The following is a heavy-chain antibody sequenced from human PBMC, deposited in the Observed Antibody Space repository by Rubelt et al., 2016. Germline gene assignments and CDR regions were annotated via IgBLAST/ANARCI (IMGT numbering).Heavy chain of an antibody. V-gene: IGHV3-23*01. CDR2: SSGSGGST. CDR3: AKVPIRTVTSTFDY. Sequence: EVQLLESGGGLVQPGGSLRLSCAASGFTFSSYAMSWVRQAPGKGLEWVAASSGSGGSTYYADSVKGRFIISRDNSKNTLYLQMNSLRAEDTAVYYCAKVPIRTVTSTFDYLGQGTLVTVSS. J-gene: IGHJ4*02. CDR1: GFTFSSYA. D-gene: IGHD4-17*01.